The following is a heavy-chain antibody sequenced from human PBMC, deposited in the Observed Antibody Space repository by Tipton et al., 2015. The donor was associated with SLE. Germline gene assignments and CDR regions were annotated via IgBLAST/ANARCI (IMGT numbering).Heavy chain of an antibody. CDR3: ARECSGTGCLDY. V-gene: IGHV1-18*01. CDR2: ISTKNGDT. CDR1: GYTFTNFD. D-gene: IGHD3-10*02. Sequence: QVQLVQSGAEVMKPGASVKVSCKASGYTFTNFDISWVRQAPGQGLEWMGWISTKNGDTKYAQRFQGRVRMTTDTSTSTSYMALRSPTSDDTAIYYCARECSGTGCLDYWGQGTLVTVSS. J-gene: IGHJ4*02.